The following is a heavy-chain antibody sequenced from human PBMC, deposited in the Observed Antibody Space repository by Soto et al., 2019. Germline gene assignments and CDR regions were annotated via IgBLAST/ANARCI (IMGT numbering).Heavy chain of an antibody. CDR1: GFTFSSYA. Sequence: EVQLLESGGGLVQPGGSLRLSCAASGFTFSSYAMSWVRQAPGKGLEWVSAISGSGGSTYYADSVKGRFTISRDNSKNTLYLQMNSLSAEYTDIYYCTKMMTPTVSSREGRFLYYFDYWGQGTLVTVSS. D-gene: IGHD4-4*01. V-gene: IGHV3-23*01. J-gene: IGHJ4*02. CDR2: ISGSGGST. CDR3: TKMMTPTVSSREGRFLYYFDY.